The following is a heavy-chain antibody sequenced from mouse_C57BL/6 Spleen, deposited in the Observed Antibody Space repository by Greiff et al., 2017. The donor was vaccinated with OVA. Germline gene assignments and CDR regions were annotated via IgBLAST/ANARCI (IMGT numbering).Heavy chain of an antibody. CDR2: INPGSGGT. V-gene: IGHV1-54*01. CDR1: GYAFTNYL. Sequence: VQLVESGAELVRPGTSVKVSCKASGYAFTNYLIEWVKQRPGQGLEWIGVINPGSGGTNYNEKFKGKATLTADKSSSTAYMQLSSLTSEDSAVYFCARSGEGYWGQGTTLTVSS. D-gene: IGHD3-1*01. CDR3: ARSGEGY. J-gene: IGHJ2*01.